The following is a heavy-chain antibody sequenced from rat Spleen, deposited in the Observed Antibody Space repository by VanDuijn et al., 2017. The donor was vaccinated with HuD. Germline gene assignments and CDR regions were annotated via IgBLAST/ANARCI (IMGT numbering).Heavy chain of an antibody. CDR2: IVEDGSNT. D-gene: IGHD1-9*01. CDR3: ASPTTGIPFNY. CDR1: GFTFSNYG. Sequence: EVQLVESGGGLVQPGRSLKLSCAASGFTFSNYGMHWIRQAPKKGLEWVAAIVEDGSNTFYRDSVKGRITISRDNAKSTLYLQVDSLRSEDTAIDDCASPTTGIPFNYWGQGVMVTVSS. J-gene: IGHJ2*01. V-gene: IGHV5-17*01.